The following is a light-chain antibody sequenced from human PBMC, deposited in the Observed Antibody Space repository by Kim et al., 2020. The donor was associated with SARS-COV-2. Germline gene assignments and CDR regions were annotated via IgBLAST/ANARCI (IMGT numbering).Light chain of an antibody. CDR2: EVS. CDR3: STYTTSETWV. V-gene: IGLV2-14*01. CDR1: SSDIGAYNH. J-gene: IGLJ3*02. Sequence: QSVLTQPASVSGSPGQSITISCSGTSSDIGAYNHVSWYQQTPGTAPKLIIYEVSNRPSGISSRFSASKSGSTASLTISGLQAEDEGDYYCSTYTTSETWVFGTGTKVTVL.